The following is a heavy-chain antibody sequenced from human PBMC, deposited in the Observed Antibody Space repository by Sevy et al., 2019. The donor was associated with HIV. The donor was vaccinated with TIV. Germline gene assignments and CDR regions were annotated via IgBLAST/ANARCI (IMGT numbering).Heavy chain of an antibody. CDR2: FDPEDGET. CDR3: AITKDYYDSSGCPFDY. J-gene: IGHJ4*02. Sequence: ASVKVSCKVSGYTLSQVSMHWVRQVPGKGLEWMGSFDPEDGETMYAQKFQGRLTMTEDKTTDTAYMELSSLKSEDTAMFYCAITKDYYDSSGCPFDYWGQGTLVTVSS. CDR1: GYTLSQVS. V-gene: IGHV1-24*01. D-gene: IGHD3-22*01.